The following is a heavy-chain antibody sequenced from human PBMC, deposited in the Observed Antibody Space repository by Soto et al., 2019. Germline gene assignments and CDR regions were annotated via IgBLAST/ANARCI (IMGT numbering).Heavy chain of an antibody. CDR1: GGTFSSYA. V-gene: IGHV1-69*13. J-gene: IGHJ5*02. D-gene: IGHD3-9*01. CDR2: IIPIFGTA. Sequence: ASVKFSCKDSGGTFSSYAISWVRQAPGQGLEWMGGIIPIFGTANYAQKFQGRVTITADESTSTAYMELSSLRSEDTAVYHCARALRYFDWLLSWFDPWGQGTLVTVSS. CDR3: ARALRYFDWLLSWFDP.